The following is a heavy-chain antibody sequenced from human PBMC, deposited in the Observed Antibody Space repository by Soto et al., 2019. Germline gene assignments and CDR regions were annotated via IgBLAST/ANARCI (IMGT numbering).Heavy chain of an antibody. V-gene: IGHV3-30*18. D-gene: IGHD3-10*01. J-gene: IGHJ6*02. Sequence: PGGSLRLSCAASGFTFSSYGMHWVRQAPGKGLEWVAVISYDGSNKYYADSVKGRFTISRDNSKNTLYLQMNSLRAEDTAVYYCAKVPGSGSLEARWIDYYYYGMDVWGQGTTVTVSS. CDR2: ISYDGSNK. CDR3: AKVPGSGSLEARWIDYYYYGMDV. CDR1: GFTFSSYG.